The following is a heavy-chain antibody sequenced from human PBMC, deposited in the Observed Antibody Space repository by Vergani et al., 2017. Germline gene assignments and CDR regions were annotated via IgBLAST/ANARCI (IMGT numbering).Heavy chain of an antibody. D-gene: IGHD2-15*01. CDR2: IDHTGRP. V-gene: IGHV4-34*01. CDR1: GGSFTSYH. CDR3: ASKRGACRAAYCHSYDF. Sequence: QVQLQQWGGGLLKPSETLSLTCVVNGGSFTSYHWKWIRPSPGEGLEWVGDIDHTGRPDYNRSLKRRISISFETPKNQFSLGLTSVTAADTAVYYCASKRGACRAAYCHSYDFWGPGTLVGVSS. J-gene: IGHJ4*02.